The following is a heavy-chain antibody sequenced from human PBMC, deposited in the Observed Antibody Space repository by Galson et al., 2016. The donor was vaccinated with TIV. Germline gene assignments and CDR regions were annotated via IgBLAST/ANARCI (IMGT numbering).Heavy chain of an antibody. CDR3: ARPHYRDGDY. J-gene: IGHJ4*02. Sequence: QSGAEVKKPGESLRISCKTSGYNFTNYWIIWVRQVPGKGLEWVGRIDPEDSYTEYISSSQGHVTISSDQSIATSYLQWGSLTASDTAMYYCARPHYRDGDYWGLGTLVTVSS. CDR1: GYNFTNYW. CDR2: IDPEDSYT. V-gene: IGHV5-10-1*01. D-gene: IGHD4-17*01.